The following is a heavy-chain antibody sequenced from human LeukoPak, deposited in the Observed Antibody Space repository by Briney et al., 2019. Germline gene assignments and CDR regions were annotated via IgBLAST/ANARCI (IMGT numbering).Heavy chain of an antibody. CDR3: AKSPLLEWPHGGDAFDI. V-gene: IGHV3-9*01. Sequence: PGGSLRLSCAASGFTFDDYAMHWVRQAPGKGLEWVSGNSWNSGSIGYADSVKGRFTISRDNAKNSLYRQMTSLRAEDTALYYCAKSPLLEWPHGGDAFDIWGQGTMVTVSS. CDR1: GFTFDDYA. CDR2: NSWNSGSI. J-gene: IGHJ3*02. D-gene: IGHD3-3*01.